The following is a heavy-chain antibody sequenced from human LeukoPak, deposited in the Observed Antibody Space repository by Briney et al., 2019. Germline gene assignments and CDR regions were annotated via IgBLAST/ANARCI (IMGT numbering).Heavy chain of an antibody. D-gene: IGHD3-22*01. V-gene: IGHV4-34*01. Sequence: SETLSLTCAVYGGSFSGYYWSWIRQPPGKGLEWIGEINHSGSANYNPSLKSRVTISVDTSKNQFSLKLSSVTAADTAVYYCAIGGSVVAVLGFWGQGTLVTVSS. CDR3: AIGGSVVAVLGF. CDR2: INHSGSA. J-gene: IGHJ4*02. CDR1: GGSFSGYY.